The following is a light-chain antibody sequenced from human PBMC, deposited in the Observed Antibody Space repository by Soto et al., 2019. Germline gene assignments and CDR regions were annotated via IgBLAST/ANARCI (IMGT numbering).Light chain of an antibody. CDR1: SNDVGGFNY. V-gene: IGLV2-14*01. J-gene: IGLJ3*02. CDR2: DVR. Sequence: QSVLTQPASVSGSPGQSITISCTGTSNDVGGFNYVSWYQQHPGKAPKLMIYDVRNRPSGVSNRLSGSKSGNTASLTISGLQPEDEADYYCSSYTSISTVVFGGGTK. CDR3: SSYTSISTVV.